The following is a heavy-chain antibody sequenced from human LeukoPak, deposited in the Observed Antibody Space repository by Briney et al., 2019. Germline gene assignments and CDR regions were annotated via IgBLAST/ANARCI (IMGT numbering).Heavy chain of an antibody. CDR2: INTNTGNP. V-gene: IGHV7-4-1*02. CDR1: GYTFTSYA. CDR3: ARDRHIAAADYNWFDP. J-gene: IGHJ5*02. Sequence: ASVKVSCKASGYTFTSYAMNWVRQAPGQGLEWMGWINTNTGNPTYAQGFTGRFVFSLDTSVSTAYLQISSLKAEDTAVYYCARDRHIAAADYNWFDPWGQGTLVTVSS. D-gene: IGHD6-13*01.